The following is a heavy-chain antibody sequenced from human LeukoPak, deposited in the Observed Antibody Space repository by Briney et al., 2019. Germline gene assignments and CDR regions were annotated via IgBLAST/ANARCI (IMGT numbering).Heavy chain of an antibody. D-gene: IGHD3-10*01. CDR3: AKAYYGSGSPLDWFDP. CDR2: ISYDGSKK. J-gene: IGHJ5*02. Sequence: GGSLKLSCAASGFTFSSYGMHWVRQAPGKGLEWVAIISYDGSKKYYGDSVKGRFTISRDNSKNTLYLQMNSLRAEDTAVYYCAKAYYGSGSPLDWFDPWGQGTLVTVSS. CDR1: GFTFSSYG. V-gene: IGHV3-30*18.